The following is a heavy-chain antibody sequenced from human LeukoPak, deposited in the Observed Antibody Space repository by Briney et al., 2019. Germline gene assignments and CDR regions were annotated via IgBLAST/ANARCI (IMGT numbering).Heavy chain of an antibody. V-gene: IGHV1-18*01. Sequence: ASVKVSCKASGYTFTSYGISWVRQAPGQGLEWMGWISSYNGNTNYAQKFQGRVTMTRDTSTSTVYMELSSLRSEDTAVYYCARASGSYYYPHFDYWGQGTLSPSPQ. D-gene: IGHD1-26*01. J-gene: IGHJ4*02. CDR2: ISSYNGNT. CDR3: ARASGSYYYPHFDY. CDR1: GYTFTSYG.